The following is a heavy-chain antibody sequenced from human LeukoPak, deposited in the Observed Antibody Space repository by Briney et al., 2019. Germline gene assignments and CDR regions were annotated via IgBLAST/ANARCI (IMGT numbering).Heavy chain of an antibody. V-gene: IGHV4-59*01. J-gene: IGHJ6*03. CDR3: AREYSGYSYESYYYYMAV. D-gene: IGHD5-18*01. CDR2: IYYSGST. Sequence: SETLSLTCTFSPGSIIRYYCSWVRQPPGKGLEGIAYIYYSGSTNYNPSLRSRVTISVDTSKNQFSLKLSSLTAADTAVYYCAREYSGYSYESYYYYMAVWGKGTTVTISS. CDR1: PGSIIRYY.